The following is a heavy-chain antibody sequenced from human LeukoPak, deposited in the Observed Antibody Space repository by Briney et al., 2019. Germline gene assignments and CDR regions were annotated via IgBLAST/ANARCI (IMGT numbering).Heavy chain of an antibody. Sequence: GASVKVSCKASGYTFTGYYMHWVRQAPGQGLEWMGWINPNSGGTNYAQKFQGRVTITADKSTSTAYMELSSLRSEDTAVYYCARVTSQWLSAQAYYYYYMDVWGKGTTVTVSS. CDR1: GYTFTGYY. V-gene: IGHV1-2*02. CDR3: ARVTSQWLSAQAYYYYYMDV. J-gene: IGHJ6*03. CDR2: INPNSGGT. D-gene: IGHD6-19*01.